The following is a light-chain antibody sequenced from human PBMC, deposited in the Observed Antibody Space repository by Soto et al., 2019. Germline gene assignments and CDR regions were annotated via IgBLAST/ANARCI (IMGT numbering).Light chain of an antibody. CDR1: QTISSY. Sequence: DIQMTQSPSSLSASVGDRVTITCRASQTISSYLTWYQQKPGKAPKLLTYSTSSLQSGVPSRFSGSGSGTDFTLTISSLQPEDFATYYCQQSYSAPLTSGPGTRVDLK. CDR3: QQSYSAPLT. J-gene: IGKJ3*01. V-gene: IGKV1-39*01. CDR2: STS.